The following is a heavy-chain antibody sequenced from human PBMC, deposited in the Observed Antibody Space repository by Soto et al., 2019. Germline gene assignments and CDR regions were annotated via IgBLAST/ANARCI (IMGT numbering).Heavy chain of an antibody. CDR3: ARGRGWIYYYYYGMDV. Sequence: QVQLQQWGAGLLKPSETLSLTCAVYGGSFSGYYWSWIRQPPGKGLEWSGEINHSGSTNYNPSLKSRVTISVDTSTDQFSLKLSSVTAADTAVYYCARGRGWIYYYYYGMDVWGQGTTVTVSS. J-gene: IGHJ6*02. V-gene: IGHV4-34*01. CDR1: GGSFSGYY. CDR2: INHSGST. D-gene: IGHD5-12*01.